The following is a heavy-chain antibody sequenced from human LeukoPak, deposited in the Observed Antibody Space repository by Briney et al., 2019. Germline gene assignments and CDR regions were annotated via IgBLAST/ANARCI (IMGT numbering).Heavy chain of an antibody. CDR1: GFSFTFTKNW. V-gene: IGHV5-51*01. Sequence: PGESLKISCKASGFSFTFTKNWIAWVRQMPGKGLEWMGIIYPGDSDTRYSPSFQGQVTISADKSISTAYLQWSSLKASDTAIYYCTRGPTRGEYWGQGTLVTVSS. CDR2: IYPGDSDT. D-gene: IGHD3-16*01. J-gene: IGHJ4*02. CDR3: TRGPTRGEY.